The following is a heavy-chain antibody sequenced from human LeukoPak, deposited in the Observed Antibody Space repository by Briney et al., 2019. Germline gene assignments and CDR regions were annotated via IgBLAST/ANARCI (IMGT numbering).Heavy chain of an antibody. CDR2: ISNSGGST. Sequence: GGSLRLSCAASGFTFSSYGMSWVRQAPGKGLEWVSGISNSGGSTYYADSVKGRFTISRDNSKNTLYLQMNSLRAEDTAAYYCARRGPPSYYMDVWGKGTTVTISS. J-gene: IGHJ6*03. V-gene: IGHV3-23*01. CDR3: ARRGPPSYYMDV. D-gene: IGHD3-10*01. CDR1: GFTFSSYG.